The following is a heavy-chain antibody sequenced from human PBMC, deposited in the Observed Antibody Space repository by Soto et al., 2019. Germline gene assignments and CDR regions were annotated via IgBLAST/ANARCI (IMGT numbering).Heavy chain of an antibody. J-gene: IGHJ4*02. CDR1: GFTFSDYY. Sequence: GGSLRLSCAASGFTFSDYYMSWIRQAPGKGPEWVSSISDSSSSYTNYADSVKGRFTIPRDNAKNSLYLQMNSLRAEDTAVYYCASNYDFWSDEPVWGPGTLVTVSS. D-gene: IGHD3-3*01. CDR3: ASNYDFWSDEPV. CDR2: ISDSSSSYT. V-gene: IGHV3-11*06.